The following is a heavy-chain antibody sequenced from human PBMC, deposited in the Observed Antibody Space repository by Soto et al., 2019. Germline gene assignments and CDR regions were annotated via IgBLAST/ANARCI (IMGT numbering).Heavy chain of an antibody. CDR2: ITSSSSYM. J-gene: IGHJ4*02. CDR3: VRARSTDSRPDY. D-gene: IGHD3-22*01. CDR1: GFTFSLYS. V-gene: IGHV3-21*01. Sequence: GSLRLSCAASGFTFSLYSMIWVRQAPGKGLEWVASITSSSSYMYYEDSLKGRFTISRDNAKNSLFLQLDSLRAEDTAVYFCVRARSTDSRPDYWGQGTLVTVSS.